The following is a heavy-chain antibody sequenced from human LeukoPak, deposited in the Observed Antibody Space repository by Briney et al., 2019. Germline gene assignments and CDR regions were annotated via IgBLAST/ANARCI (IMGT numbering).Heavy chain of an antibody. V-gene: IGHV4-59*01. CDR3: ARVIFDCSGGSCSGGWFDP. CDR1: GGSISSYY. D-gene: IGHD2-15*01. J-gene: IGHJ5*02. CDR2: IYYSGST. Sequence: SETLSFTCTVSGGSISSYYWSWIRQPPGKGLEWIGYIYYSGSTNYNPSLKSRVTISVDTSKNQFSLKLSSVTAADTAVYYCARVIFDCSGGSCSGGWFDPWGQGTLVTVSS.